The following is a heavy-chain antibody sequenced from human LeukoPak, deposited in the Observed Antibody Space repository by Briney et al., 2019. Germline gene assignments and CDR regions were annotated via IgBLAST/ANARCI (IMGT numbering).Heavy chain of an antibody. D-gene: IGHD3-3*01. Sequence: SETLSLTCTVSGGSISSNTYYWGWIRQPPGTGLEWIGSIYYSGSTNYNPSLKSRVTISVDMSKNQFSLKLSSVTAADTAVYYCARVLRTIFGVVIGFDPWGQGTLVTVSS. J-gene: IGHJ5*02. CDR3: ARVLRTIFGVVIGFDP. CDR2: IYYSGST. CDR1: GGSISSNTYY. V-gene: IGHV4-39*07.